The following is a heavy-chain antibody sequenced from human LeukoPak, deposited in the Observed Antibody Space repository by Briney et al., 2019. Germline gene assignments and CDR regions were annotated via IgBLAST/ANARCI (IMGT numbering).Heavy chain of an antibody. CDR3: AREATWGQWYFDH. CDR2: IASDGGAK. CDR1: GFSFSNHG. V-gene: IGHV3-30*03. J-gene: IGHJ4*02. Sequence: GGSLRLSCVASGFSFSNHGMHWVRQAPGKGLEWVSVIASDGGAKFYADSVKGRFTLSRDNSKNMFFLQMNFLTAEDTAIYYCAREATWGQWYFDHWGQGTPVTVSS. D-gene: IGHD6-19*01.